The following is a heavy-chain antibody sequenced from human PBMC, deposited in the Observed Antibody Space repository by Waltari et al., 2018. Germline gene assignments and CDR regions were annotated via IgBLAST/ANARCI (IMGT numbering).Heavy chain of an antibody. Sequence: QLQLQESGPGLVKPSETLSLTCTVSGGSISSSSYYWGWIRQPPGKGLEWIGSIYYWCSSFYHPVLKSRVTLSVDTAQNPFLPQLSFVTAADPARYYRARVEEANPDSFDILGQGTIVPL. CDR2: IYYWCSS. CDR3: ARVEEANPDSFDI. CDR1: GGSISSSSYY. J-gene: IGHJ3*02. V-gene: IGHV4-39*07.